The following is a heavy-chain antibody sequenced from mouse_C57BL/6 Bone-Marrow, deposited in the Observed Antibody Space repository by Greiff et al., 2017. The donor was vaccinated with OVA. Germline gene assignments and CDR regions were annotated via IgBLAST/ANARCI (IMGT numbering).Heavy chain of an antibody. Sequence: VQLQQSGAELVRPGASVTLSCKASGYTFTDYEMHWVKQTPVHGLEWIGALDPETGGTAYNQKFKGKAILTADKSSSTAYMELRSLTSEDSAVYYCTRSWPYSNYDEAYWGQGTLVTVSA. CDR2: LDPETGGT. CDR3: TRSWPYSNYDEAY. D-gene: IGHD2-5*01. V-gene: IGHV1-15*01. CDR1: GYTFTDYE. J-gene: IGHJ3*01.